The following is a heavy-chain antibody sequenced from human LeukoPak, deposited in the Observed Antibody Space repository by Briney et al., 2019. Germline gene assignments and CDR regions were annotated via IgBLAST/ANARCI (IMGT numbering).Heavy chain of an antibody. D-gene: IGHD2-15*01. Sequence: GGSLRLSCAASGFTFSSYAMSWVRQAPGKGLEWVSAIRGGGGGTYYADSVKGRFTISRDNSKNTLYLQMNSLRAEDTAVYYCAKDSGGVVVAAFTFGGQGTLVTVSS. CDR2: IRGGGGGT. CDR1: GFTFSSYA. J-gene: IGHJ4*02. V-gene: IGHV3-23*01. CDR3: AKDSGGVVVAAFTF.